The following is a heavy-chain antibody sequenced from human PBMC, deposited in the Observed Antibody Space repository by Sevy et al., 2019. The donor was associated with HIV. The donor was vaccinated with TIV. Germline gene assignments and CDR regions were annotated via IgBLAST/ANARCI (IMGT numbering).Heavy chain of an antibody. CDR1: GFTFSKYW. Sequence: GGSLRLSCAASGFTFSKYWRGWVRQAPGKGLEWVANIKQDAGQNYYVNSVKGRFTNSGHNANNSLDLQMNMLSAEDTAVSFCALYDGNYYFHYWGQGTMVTVSS. CDR3: ALYDGNYYFHY. D-gene: IGHD1-7*01. V-gene: IGHV3-7*01. J-gene: IGHJ4*01. CDR2: IKQDAGQN.